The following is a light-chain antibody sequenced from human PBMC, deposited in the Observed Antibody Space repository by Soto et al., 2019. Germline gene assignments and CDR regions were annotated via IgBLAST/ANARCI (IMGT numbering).Light chain of an antibody. V-gene: IGKV1-27*01. CDR1: QGISNY. CDR2: AAS. CDR3: QKYNSAPRA. Sequence: DIQMTQSPSSLSASVGDRVTITCRASQGISNYLAWYQQKPGQVPKLMSYAASTLQSGVPSRLSGSGSGTDFTLTISSLKPEDVANYYCQKYNSAPRAFGQGTKVEIK. J-gene: IGKJ1*01.